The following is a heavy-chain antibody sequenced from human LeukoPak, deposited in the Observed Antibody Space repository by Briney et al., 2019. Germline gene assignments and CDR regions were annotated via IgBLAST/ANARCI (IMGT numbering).Heavy chain of an antibody. Sequence: GRSLRLSCAASGFTFSSYGMHWVRQAPGKGLEWVAVISYDGSNKYYADSVKGRFTISRDNSKNTLYLQMNSLRAEDTAVYYCAKALGGDDIFDYWGQGTLVTVSS. D-gene: IGHD2-21*01. CDR3: AKALGGDDIFDY. CDR2: ISYDGSNK. J-gene: IGHJ4*02. V-gene: IGHV3-30*18. CDR1: GFTFSSYG.